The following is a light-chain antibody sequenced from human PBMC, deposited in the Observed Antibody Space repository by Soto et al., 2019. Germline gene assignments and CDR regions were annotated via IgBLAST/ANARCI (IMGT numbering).Light chain of an antibody. CDR3: SSYTSRSTVV. CDR1: SSDVGGYNY. V-gene: IGLV2-14*01. J-gene: IGLJ1*01. Sequence: QSALTQPASVSGSPGQSITISCTGTSSDVGGYNYVSWYQQHPGKAPKLMIYDVSNRPSGVSNRFSGSKSGNTASLTISGRQAEDEADYSCSSYTSRSTVVFATGTKVPVL. CDR2: DVS.